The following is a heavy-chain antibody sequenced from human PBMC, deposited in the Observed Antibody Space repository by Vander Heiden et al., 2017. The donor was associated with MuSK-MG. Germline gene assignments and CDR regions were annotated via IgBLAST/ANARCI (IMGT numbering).Heavy chain of an antibody. J-gene: IGHJ6*01. CDR2: LIPKFATS. CDR1: GGTLSTYA. D-gene: IGHD6-13*01. V-gene: IGHV1-69*01. CDR3: VRVAGAVFWYLLAQPPGPSLFVR. Sequence: SGAEVKKPGSPVRVCCKASGGTLSTYAINWVRQAPGKGLEWVGGLIPKFATSNYAQKFLAIVSITADESTYSAFMYLNILRSDDTAVYFCVRVAGAVFWYLLAQPPGPSLFVRWGNRTTV.